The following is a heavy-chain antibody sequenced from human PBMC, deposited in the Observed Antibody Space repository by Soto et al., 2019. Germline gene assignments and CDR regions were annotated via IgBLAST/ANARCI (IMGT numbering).Heavy chain of an antibody. CDR2: IYWDDDK. Sequence: QITLKESGPTLVNPTQTLTLTCTFSGFSLSTSGVGVGWIRQPPGKALEWLALIYWDDDKRYSPSLKSRLTITKDTSKNQVVLTMTNMDPVDTATYYCAHSYYIWGSYRYSYFDYWGQGTLVTVSS. CDR1: GFSLSTSGVG. V-gene: IGHV2-5*02. J-gene: IGHJ4*02. D-gene: IGHD3-16*02. CDR3: AHSYYIWGSYRYSYFDY.